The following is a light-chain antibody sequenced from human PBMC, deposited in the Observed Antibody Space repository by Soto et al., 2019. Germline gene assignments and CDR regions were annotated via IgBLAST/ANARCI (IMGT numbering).Light chain of an antibody. Sequence: SYELTQPPSVSVAPGRTATITCGGNNTGSKSVHWYHQKPGQAPVLVVYDDDDRPSGIPERISGSNSGNTATLTISRVEAGDEADYYCQVWDSSSDHYVFGTGTKVTVL. CDR1: NTGSKS. V-gene: IGLV3-21*02. CDR3: QVWDSSSDHYV. CDR2: DDD. J-gene: IGLJ1*01.